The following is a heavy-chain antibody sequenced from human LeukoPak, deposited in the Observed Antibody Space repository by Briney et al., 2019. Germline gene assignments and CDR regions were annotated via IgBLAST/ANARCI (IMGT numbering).Heavy chain of an antibody. CDR2: IYTTGST. D-gene: IGHD6-13*01. J-gene: IGHJ6*03. Sequence: SETLSLTCTVSGASISSSYWSWIRQPAGEGQEWIGRIYTTGSTNYSPSLKRRVTMSVDTSKNQFSLMLTSVTAADTALYYCARDGIAGQQMYYYYMDVWGKGTPVTVSS. CDR3: ARDGIAGQQMYYYYMDV. V-gene: IGHV4-4*07. CDR1: GASISSSY.